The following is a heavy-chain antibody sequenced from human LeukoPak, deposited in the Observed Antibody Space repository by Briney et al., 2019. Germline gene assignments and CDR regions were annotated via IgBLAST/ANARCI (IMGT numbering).Heavy chain of an antibody. CDR2: INTNTGNP. J-gene: IGHJ6*03. CDR1: GYTFTGYY. V-gene: IGHV7-4-1*02. D-gene: IGHD6-13*01. CDR3: ARGALPAAAGYRYYYYMGV. Sequence: ASVKVSCKASGYTFTGYYMHWVRQAPGQGLEWMGWINTNTGNPTYAQGFTGRFVFSLDTSVSTAYLQISSLKAEDTAVYYCARGALPAAAGYRYYYYMGVWGKGTTVTVSS.